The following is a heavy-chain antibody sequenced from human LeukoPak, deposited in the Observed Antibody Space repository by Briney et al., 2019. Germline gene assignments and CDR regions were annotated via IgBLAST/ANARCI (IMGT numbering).Heavy chain of an antibody. J-gene: IGHJ4*02. CDR3: AKVISGWYRGGLDY. D-gene: IGHD6-19*01. V-gene: IGHV3-23*01. CDR2: ISGSGGST. Sequence: GGSLRLSCAASGFTFSSYAMSWVRQAPGKGLEWVSAISGSGGSTYYADSVKGRFTISRDNSKNTLYLQMNSLRAEDTAVYYCAKVISGWYRGGLDYWGQGTLVTVSS. CDR1: GFTFSSYA.